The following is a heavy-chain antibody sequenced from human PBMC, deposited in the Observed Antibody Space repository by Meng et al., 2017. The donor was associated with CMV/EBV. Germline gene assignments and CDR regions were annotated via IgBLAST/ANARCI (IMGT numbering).Heavy chain of an antibody. J-gene: IGHJ4*02. CDR3: ARGASGTYFFDS. CDR2: IRYDGSNT. D-gene: IGHD1-26*01. CDR1: GFRFSAYG. V-gene: IGHV3-30*02. Sequence: VGSLRLSCAASGFRFSAYGMHWVRQAPGKGLEWVTFIRYDGSNTYYADSVKGRFTISRDNSRNRLFLQMNSLRPEDTAVYYCARGASGTYFFDSWGQGTLVTVSS.